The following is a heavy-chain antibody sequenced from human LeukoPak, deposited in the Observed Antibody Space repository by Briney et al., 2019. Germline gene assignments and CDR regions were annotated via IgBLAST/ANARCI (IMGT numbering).Heavy chain of an antibody. J-gene: IGHJ4*02. V-gene: IGHV3-53*01. CDR3: ARAYCSGGSCYFDY. Sequence: GGSPRLSCAASGFTVSNTYMSWVRQAPGNGLEWVSLIDSGGNTYYADSVKGRFSISRDNSKNTLYLQMNSLRAEDTAVYYCARAYCSGGSCYFDYWGQGALVTVSS. CDR1: GFTVSNTY. CDR2: IDSGGNT. D-gene: IGHD2-15*01.